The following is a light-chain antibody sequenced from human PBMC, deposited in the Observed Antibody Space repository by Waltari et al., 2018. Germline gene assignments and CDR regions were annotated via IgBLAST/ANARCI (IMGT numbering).Light chain of an antibody. CDR3: QQHGTLPAT. Sequence: EIVLTQSPGTASLSPGERVTLPSRASQSVGSSSLAWYPQKPGQAPRLVIYRASRRATGIPDRFSGSGSGTDFSLTISRLEPEDFAVYYCQQHGTLPATFGQGTKVEIK. J-gene: IGKJ1*01. V-gene: IGKV3-20*01. CDR1: QSVGSSS. CDR2: RAS.